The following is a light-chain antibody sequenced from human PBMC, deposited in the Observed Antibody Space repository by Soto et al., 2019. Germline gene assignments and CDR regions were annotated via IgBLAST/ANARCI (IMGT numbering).Light chain of an antibody. Sequence: EIVMTQSPATLSVSPGERATLSCRASQSVNNNLAWYQQTPGQAPRLLIYDASSRATGIPDRFSGGGSGTDFTLTISRLEPEDFAVYYCQQFSSYPLTFGGGTTVDIK. J-gene: IGKJ4*01. V-gene: IGKV3-20*01. CDR1: QSVNNN. CDR2: DAS. CDR3: QQFSSYPLT.